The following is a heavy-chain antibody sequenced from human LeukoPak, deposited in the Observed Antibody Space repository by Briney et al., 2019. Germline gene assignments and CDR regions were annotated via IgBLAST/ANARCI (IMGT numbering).Heavy chain of an antibody. CDR2: INSDGSEG. V-gene: IGHV3-7*03. CDR1: GFTFSNYW. Sequence: GGSLRLSCAASGFTFSNYWMSWSRQAPGKGLEWVASINSDGSEGYYADVVKGRFTISRDNAKNSLYLQINSLRAEDTAVYYCARSSYSSSSSVWGQGTMVTVSS. J-gene: IGHJ3*01. CDR3: ARSSYSSSSSV. D-gene: IGHD6-6*01.